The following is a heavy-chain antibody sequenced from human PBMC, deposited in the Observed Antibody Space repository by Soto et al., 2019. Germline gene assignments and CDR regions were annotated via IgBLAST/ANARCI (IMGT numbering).Heavy chain of an antibody. CDR3: ARGFALAAQGMDV. CDR1: GGTFSSDA. Sequence: GASVKVSCKASGGTFSSDAISWVRQAPGQGLEWMGGIIPIFGTANYAQKFQGRVTITADESTSTAYMELSSLRSEDTAVYYCARGFALAAQGMDVWGQGTTVTVSS. CDR2: IIPIFGTA. D-gene: IGHD6-6*01. V-gene: IGHV1-69*13. J-gene: IGHJ6*02.